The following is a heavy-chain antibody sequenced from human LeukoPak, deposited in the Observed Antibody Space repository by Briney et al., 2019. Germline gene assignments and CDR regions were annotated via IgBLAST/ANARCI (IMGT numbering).Heavy chain of an antibody. CDR1: GYTFTGYY. J-gene: IGHJ6*03. CDR2: INPNSGGT. D-gene: IGHD1-7*01. CDR3: ARGSWITGSTSYYYYMDV. V-gene: IGHV1-2*02. Sequence: ASVKVSCKASGYTFTGYYMHWVRQAPGQGHEWMGWINPNSGGTNYAQKFQGRVTMTRDTSISTAYMELSRLRSDDTAVYYCARGSWITGSTSYYYYMDVWGKGTTVTVSS.